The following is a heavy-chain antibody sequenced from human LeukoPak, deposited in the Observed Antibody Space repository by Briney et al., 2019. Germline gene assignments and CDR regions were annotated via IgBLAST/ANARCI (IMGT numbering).Heavy chain of an antibody. Sequence: GGSLRLSCAASGFMFSTYWMTWVRQAPGKGLEWVANIKPDGSETYYVDSVKGRFTISRDNTKNLLYLQMNSLRGEDAAVYHCGGCGYEAVVDLWGQGTLVSVSS. V-gene: IGHV3-7*01. CDR2: IKPDGSET. CDR3: GGCGYEAVVDL. J-gene: IGHJ4*02. D-gene: IGHD2-15*01. CDR1: GFMFSTYW.